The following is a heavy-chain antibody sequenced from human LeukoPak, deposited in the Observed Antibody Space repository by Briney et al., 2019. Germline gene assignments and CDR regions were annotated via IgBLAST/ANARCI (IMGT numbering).Heavy chain of an antibody. CDR1: GFTFSSYA. J-gene: IGHJ4*02. D-gene: IGHD3-3*01. V-gene: IGHV3-23*01. Sequence: PGGSLRLSCAASGFTFSSYAMSWVRQAPGKGLEWVSAISGSGGSTYYADSVKGRFTISRDNSKNTLYLQMNSLRAEDTAVYYCAQGDFWSGYPFDYWGQGTLVTVSS. CDR2: ISGSGGST. CDR3: AQGDFWSGYPFDY.